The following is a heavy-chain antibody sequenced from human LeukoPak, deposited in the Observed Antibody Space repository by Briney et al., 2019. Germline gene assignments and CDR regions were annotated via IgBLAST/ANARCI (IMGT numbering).Heavy chain of an antibody. CDR3: ASLKNYYDSSGYLVTDAFDI. Sequence: PSETLSLTCTVSGGSISSYYWSWIRQPPGKGLEWIGYIYYSGSTNYNPSLKSRVTISVDTSKNQFSLKLSSVTADDTAVYYCASLKNYYDSSGYLVTDAFDIWGQGTMVTVSS. J-gene: IGHJ3*02. D-gene: IGHD3-22*01. V-gene: IGHV4-59*01. CDR1: GGSISSYY. CDR2: IYYSGST.